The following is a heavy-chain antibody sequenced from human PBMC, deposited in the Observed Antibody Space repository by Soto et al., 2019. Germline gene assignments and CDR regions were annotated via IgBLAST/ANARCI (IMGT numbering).Heavy chain of an antibody. V-gene: IGHV3-66*01. D-gene: IGHD3-3*01. Sequence: PGGSLRLSCAPSGFTVSSNYMSWVRQAPGKGLEWVSLIYSGDSTYYADSVKGRFTISRDNSKNTLYLQMNSLRAEDTALYYCARDRSTIYAFDIWGQGTMVTVSS. J-gene: IGHJ3*02. CDR3: ARDRSTIYAFDI. CDR2: IYSGDST. CDR1: GFTVSSNY.